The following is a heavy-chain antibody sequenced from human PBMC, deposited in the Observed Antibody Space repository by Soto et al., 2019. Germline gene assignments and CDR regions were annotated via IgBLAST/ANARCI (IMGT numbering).Heavy chain of an antibody. J-gene: IGHJ4*02. Sequence: PSETLSLTYTVSGGSISSGGYYWSWIRQHPGKGLEWIGYIYYSGSTYYNPSLKSRVTISVDTSKNQFSLKLSSVTAADTAVYYCARVEGYCSGGSCWVFDYWGQGTLVTVSS. D-gene: IGHD2-15*01. CDR2: IYYSGST. CDR3: ARVEGYCSGGSCWVFDY. CDR1: GGSISSGGYY. V-gene: IGHV4-31*03.